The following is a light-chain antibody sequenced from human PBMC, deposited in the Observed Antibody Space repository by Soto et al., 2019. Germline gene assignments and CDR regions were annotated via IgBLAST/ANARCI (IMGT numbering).Light chain of an antibody. CDR2: DVS. CDR1: NSDIGTYNY. CDR3: SSYKSSGTLV. J-gene: IGLJ2*01. Sequence: QSVLTQPASVSGSPGQSITFSCTGTNSDIGTYNYVSWYQLHPGKAPKLIIYDVSSRPSGVSNRFSGSKSGNTASLTISGLQAEDGADYYCSSYKSSGTLVFGGGTKLTVL. V-gene: IGLV2-14*01.